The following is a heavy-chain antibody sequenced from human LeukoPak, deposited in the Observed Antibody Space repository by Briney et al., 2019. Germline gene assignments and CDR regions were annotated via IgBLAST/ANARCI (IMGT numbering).Heavy chain of an antibody. Sequence: EASVKVSCKASGYTFTGYYMHWVRQAPGQGLEWMGWINPNSGGTNYAQKFQGRVTMTRDTSISTAYMELSRLRSDDTAVYYCARWTRYYYYGMDVWGQGTTVTVSS. J-gene: IGHJ6*02. D-gene: IGHD3/OR15-3a*01. CDR1: GYTFTGYY. CDR3: ARWTRYYYYGMDV. CDR2: INPNSGGT. V-gene: IGHV1-2*02.